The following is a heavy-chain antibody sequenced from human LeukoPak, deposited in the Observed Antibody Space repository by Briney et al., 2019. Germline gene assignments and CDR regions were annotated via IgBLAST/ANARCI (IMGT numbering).Heavy chain of an antibody. V-gene: IGHV2-5*02. CDR1: GFSLSTSGVG. CDR2: IYWDDDN. CDR3: AHSRSTKYCSRTSRYIHDAFDI. D-gene: IGHD2-2*02. Sequence: SGPTLVKPTQTLTLTCTFSGFSLSTSGVGVGWIRHPPRKALEWLALIYWDDDNRYSPSLKSRLTITKDTSKNQVVLTMTNMDPVDTATYYCAHSRSTKYCSRTSRYIHDAFDIWGQGTMVTVSS. J-gene: IGHJ3*02.